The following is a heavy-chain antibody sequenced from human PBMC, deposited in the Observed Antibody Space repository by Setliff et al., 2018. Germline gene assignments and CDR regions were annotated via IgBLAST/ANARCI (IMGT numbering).Heavy chain of an antibody. CDR2: VYYSGTT. CDR1: GGSISTYY. CDR3: ARGGPYRYFDY. Sequence: SETLSLTCTVSGGSISTYYWSWIRQPPGKGLEFIGYVYYSGTTNYDPSLKSRVTMSVDTSKNQFSLKLSSVTAADTAVYYCARGGPYRYFDYWGQGTLVTVSS. V-gene: IGHV4-59*01. J-gene: IGHJ4*02.